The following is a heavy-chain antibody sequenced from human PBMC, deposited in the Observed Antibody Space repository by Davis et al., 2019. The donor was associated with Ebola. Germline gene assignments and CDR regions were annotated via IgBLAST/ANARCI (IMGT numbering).Heavy chain of an antibody. CDR3: ARGDSYYDPSGYYAGPEAPDH. Sequence: SETLSPTCPLYGGSFSGYSWCWFRQLPGKGLEWIGDLNHSGSTNYNPSLKSRVTISVDTSKNQFSLNLSSVTAADPAVYYCARGDSYYDPSGYYAGPEAPDHWGQGTLVSVSS. CDR2: LNHSGST. J-gene: IGHJ4*02. CDR1: GGSFSGYS. V-gene: IGHV4-34*01. D-gene: IGHD3-22*01.